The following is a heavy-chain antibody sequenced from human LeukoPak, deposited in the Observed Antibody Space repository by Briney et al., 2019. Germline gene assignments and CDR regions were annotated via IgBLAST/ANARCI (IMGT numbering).Heavy chain of an antibody. CDR3: ARVEYYYGSGSYFSFDY. Sequence: GGSLRLSCAASGFTFSDYYMSWIRQAPGKGLEWVSYISGSGSTIYYADSVKGRFTISRDNAKNSLYLQMNSLRAEDTAVYYCARVEYYYGSGSYFSFDYWGQGTLVTVSS. D-gene: IGHD3-10*01. CDR1: GFTFSDYY. CDR2: ISGSGSTI. J-gene: IGHJ4*02. V-gene: IGHV3-11*01.